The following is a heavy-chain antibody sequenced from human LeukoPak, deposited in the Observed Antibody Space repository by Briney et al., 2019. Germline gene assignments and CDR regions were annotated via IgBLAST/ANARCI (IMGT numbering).Heavy chain of an antibody. D-gene: IGHD1-7*01. CDR1: GYTFTSYG. V-gene: IGHV1-18*01. CDR3: ARDQVGGVTGTTNY. Sequence: VASGKVSCKASGYTFTSYGISWVRQAPGQGLEWMGWISGYNGNTDYAPKFQGRVTMTTDTSTSTAYMELRSLRSDDTAVYYCARDQVGGVTGTTNYWGQGTLVTVSS. CDR2: ISGYNGNT. J-gene: IGHJ4*02.